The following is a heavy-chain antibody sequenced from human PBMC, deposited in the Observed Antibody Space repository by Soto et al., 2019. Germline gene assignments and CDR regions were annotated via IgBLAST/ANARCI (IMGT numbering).Heavy chain of an antibody. D-gene: IGHD6-6*01. CDR3: AKRSSSSTFDY. J-gene: IGHJ4*02. Sequence: EVQLLESGGGLVQPGESLRLSCAASGFTFSSYAMSCVRQAPGQGLEWASVISGSDDSTYYADCVKGRFTISRDNSKNTLYLQMNSLRAEDTAVYYCAKRSSSSTFDYWGQGTLVTVSS. CDR2: ISGSDDST. V-gene: IGHV3-23*01. CDR1: GFTFSSYA.